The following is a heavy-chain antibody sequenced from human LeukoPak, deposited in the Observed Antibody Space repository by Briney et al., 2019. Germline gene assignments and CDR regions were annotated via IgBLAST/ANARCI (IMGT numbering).Heavy chain of an antibody. V-gene: IGHV4-4*02. CDR2: IYHSGST. CDR3: ARDPYY. Sequence: PAETLSLTCAVSGDSISSSSWWRWVRQPPGKGLGWIGEIYHSGSTNYNPSLKSRVTISVDKSKNQFSLKLSSVTAADTAEYYCARDPYYWGQGTLVTVSS. CDR1: GDSISSSSW. J-gene: IGHJ4*02.